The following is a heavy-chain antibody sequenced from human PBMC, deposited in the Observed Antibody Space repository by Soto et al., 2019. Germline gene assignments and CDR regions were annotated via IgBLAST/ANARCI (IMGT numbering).Heavy chain of an antibody. V-gene: IGHV3-48*01. J-gene: IGHJ6*03. CDR1: GFTFSSYS. D-gene: IGHD2-2*01. CDR2: ISSSSSTI. Sequence: GGSLRLSCAASGFTFSSYSMNWVRQAPGKGLEWVSYISSSSSTIYYADSVKGRFTISRDNAKNSLYLQMNSLRAEDTAVYYCARDCSSTSCYGYYYYYMDVWGKGTTVTVSS. CDR3: ARDCSSTSCYGYYYYYMDV.